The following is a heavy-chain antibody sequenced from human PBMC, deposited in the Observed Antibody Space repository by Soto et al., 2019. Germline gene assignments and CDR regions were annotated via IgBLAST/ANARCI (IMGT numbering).Heavy chain of an antibody. Sequence: GGSLRLSCAASGFTFSKHWMHWVRQAPGKGLVWVSRINSDGSATNYADSVKGRFTITRDNAENTLYLHMSSLRAEDTAVYYCARDHCSTTSCYTVWFDPWGQGTLVTASS. CDR1: GFTFSKHW. V-gene: IGHV3-74*01. CDR3: ARDHCSTTSCYTVWFDP. CDR2: INSDGSAT. J-gene: IGHJ5*02. D-gene: IGHD2-2*02.